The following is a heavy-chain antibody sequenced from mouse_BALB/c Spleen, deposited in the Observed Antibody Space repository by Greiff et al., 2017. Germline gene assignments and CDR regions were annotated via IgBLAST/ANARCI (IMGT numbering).Heavy chain of an antibody. CDR1: GYTFSSYW. CDR2: ILPGSGST. Sequence: VQLQESGAELMKPGASVKISCKATGYTFSSYWIEWVKQRPGHGLEWIGEILPGSGSTNYNEKFKGKATFTADTSSNTAYMQLSSLTSEDSAVYYCARFGLRRDWYFDVWGAGTTVTVSS. J-gene: IGHJ1*01. V-gene: IGHV1-9*01. CDR3: ARFGLRRDWYFDV. D-gene: IGHD2-4*01.